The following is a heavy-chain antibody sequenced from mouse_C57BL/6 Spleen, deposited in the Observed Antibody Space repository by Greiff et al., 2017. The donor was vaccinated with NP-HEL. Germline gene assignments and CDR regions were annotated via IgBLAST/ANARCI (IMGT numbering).Heavy chain of an antibody. V-gene: IGHV1-72*01. D-gene: IGHD2-12*01. J-gene: IGHJ3*01. CDR2: IDPSGGGT. CDR1: GYTFTSYW. CDR3: ARWSSYGLAY. Sequence: QVQLQQPGAELVKPGASVKLSCKASGYTFTSYWMHWVKQRPGRGLEWIGRIDPSGGGTKYNQKFKGKATLTVDKPSSTAYMQLSSLTSEDSAVYYCARWSSYGLAYWGQGTLVTVSA.